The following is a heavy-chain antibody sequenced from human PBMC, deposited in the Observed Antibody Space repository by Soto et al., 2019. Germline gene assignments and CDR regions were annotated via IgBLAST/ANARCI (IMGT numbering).Heavy chain of an antibody. J-gene: IGHJ4*02. D-gene: IGHD2-2*01. CDR2: ISGSGGST. CDR3: AKDDWADTDIVVVPAASCFDY. V-gene: IGHV3-23*01. Sequence: GGSLRLSCAASGFTFSSYAMSWVRQAPGKGLEWVSAISGSGGSTYYADSVKGRFTISRDNSKNTLYLQMNSLRAEDTAVYYCAKDDWADTDIVVVPAASCFDYWGQGTLVTVSS. CDR1: GFTFSSYA.